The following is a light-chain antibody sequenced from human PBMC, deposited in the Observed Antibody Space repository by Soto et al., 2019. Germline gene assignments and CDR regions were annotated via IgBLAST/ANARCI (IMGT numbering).Light chain of an antibody. CDR2: EGS. V-gene: IGLV2-23*01. CDR1: SDDIGGYKF. J-gene: IGLJ1*01. Sequence: QSALAQPASVSGSPGQSITISCTGTSDDIGGYKFVSWYQQYPGKAPKLIIYEGSERPSGVSDRFSGSKSGNTASLTISGLQAEDEATYHCCSYAGSSTYVFGIGTKVTVL. CDR3: CSYAGSSTYV.